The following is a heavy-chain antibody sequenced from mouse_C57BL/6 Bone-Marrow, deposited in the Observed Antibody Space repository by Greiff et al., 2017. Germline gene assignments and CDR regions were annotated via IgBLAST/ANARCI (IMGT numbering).Heavy chain of an antibody. V-gene: IGHV1-55*01. D-gene: IGHD3-2*02. Sequence: QVQLKQPGAELVKPGASVKMSCKASGYTFTSYWITWVKQRPGQGLEWIGDIYPGSGSTNYNEKFKSKATLTVDTSSSTAYMQLSSLTSEDSAVYYCARSGRQLRLFDYWGQGTTLTVSS. CDR3: ARSGRQLRLFDY. J-gene: IGHJ2*01. CDR1: GYTFTSYW. CDR2: IYPGSGST.